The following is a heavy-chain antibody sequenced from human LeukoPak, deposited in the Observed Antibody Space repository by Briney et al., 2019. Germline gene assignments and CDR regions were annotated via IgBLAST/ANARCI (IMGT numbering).Heavy chain of an antibody. J-gene: IGHJ6*03. CDR3: AGSYYYYYYYMDV. Sequence: SETLSLTCAVYGGSFSDYYWSWIRQPPGKGLEWIGEISHSGSTNYNPSLKSRVTISVDTSKNQFSLKLSSVTAADTAVYYCAGSYYYYYYYMDVWGKGTTVTISS. CDR2: ISHSGST. V-gene: IGHV4-34*01. CDR1: GGSFSDYY.